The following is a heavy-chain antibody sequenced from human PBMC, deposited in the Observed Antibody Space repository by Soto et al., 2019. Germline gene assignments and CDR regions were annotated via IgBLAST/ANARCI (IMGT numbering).Heavy chain of an antibody. CDR1: GFTFSSYA. CDR2: ISGSGGST. Sequence: EVQLLESGGGLVQPGGSLRLSCAAYGFTFSSYAMSWVRQAPGKGLEWVSAISGSGGSTYYADSVKGRFTISRDNSKNTLYLQMNSLRAEDTAVYYCAKDFDYCSSTSCLTHFDYWGQGTLVTVSS. J-gene: IGHJ4*02. D-gene: IGHD2-2*01. CDR3: AKDFDYCSSTSCLTHFDY. V-gene: IGHV3-23*01.